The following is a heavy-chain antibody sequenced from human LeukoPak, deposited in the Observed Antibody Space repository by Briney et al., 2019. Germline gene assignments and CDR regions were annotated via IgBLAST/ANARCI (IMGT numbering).Heavy chain of an antibody. CDR1: GYTFTGYY. CDR2: INPNSGGT. D-gene: IGHD6-19*01. CDR3: ARWGLNSSGWYYFGY. V-gene: IGHV1-2*02. Sequence: ASVKVSCKASGYTFTGYYMHWVRQAPGQGLEWMGWINPNSGGTNYAQKFQGRVTMTRDTSISTAYMELSRLRSDDTAVYYCARWGLNSSGWYYFGYWGQGTLVTVPS. J-gene: IGHJ4*02.